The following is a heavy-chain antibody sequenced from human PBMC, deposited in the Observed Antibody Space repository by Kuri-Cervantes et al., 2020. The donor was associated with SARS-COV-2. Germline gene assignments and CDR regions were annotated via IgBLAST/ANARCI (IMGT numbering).Heavy chain of an antibody. Sequence: KVSCKGSGYSFTSYWIGWVRQMPGKGLEWMGLIYPGESDTRYRPSSQGQVTMSVDKSINTAYLQWSSLRASDTAMYYCARLRFLEWLSPFDYWGQGTLVTVSS. V-gene: IGHV5-51*01. CDR1: GYSFTSYW. CDR2: IYPGESDT. J-gene: IGHJ4*02. CDR3: ARLRFLEWLSPFDY. D-gene: IGHD3-3*01.